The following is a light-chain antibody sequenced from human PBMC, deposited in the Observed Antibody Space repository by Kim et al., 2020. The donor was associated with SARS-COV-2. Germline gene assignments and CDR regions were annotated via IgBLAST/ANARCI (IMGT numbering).Light chain of an antibody. CDR3: QAWDSSTAV. CDR1: NLGDKY. Sequence: VSPGQTASLTCSGDNLGDKYACWYQQKPGHAPVLVIYQDSKRPSGIPERFSGSNSGNTATLTISGTQAMDEADYYCQAWDSSTAVFGGGTQLTVL. J-gene: IGLJ2*01. V-gene: IGLV3-1*01. CDR2: QDS.